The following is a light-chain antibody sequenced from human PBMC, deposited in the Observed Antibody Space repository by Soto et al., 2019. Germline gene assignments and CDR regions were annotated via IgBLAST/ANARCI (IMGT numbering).Light chain of an antibody. CDR3: LLSYSGAWV. CDR2: DIS. J-gene: IGLJ3*02. Sequence: QAVVTQEPSLTVSPGGTVTVTCGSSTGAVTSGHWPYWFQQKPGQAPRTLIYDISSKHSWTPARFSGSLLGGKAALTLSXXXXXXEAEYYCLLSYSGAWVFGGGTQLTVL. CDR1: TGAVTSGHW. V-gene: IGLV7-46*01.